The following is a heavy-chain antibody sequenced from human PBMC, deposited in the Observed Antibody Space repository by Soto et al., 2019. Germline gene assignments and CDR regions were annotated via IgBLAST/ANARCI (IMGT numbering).Heavy chain of an antibody. J-gene: IGHJ4*02. V-gene: IGHV4-39*01. CDR3: ARWIRSGWYVGY. CDR2: IYYSGST. CDR1: GGSISSSSYY. D-gene: IGHD6-19*01. Sequence: QLQLQESGPGLVKPSETLSLTCTVSGGSISSSSYYWGWIRQPPGKGLEWIGSIYYSGSTYYNPSLKSRVTISVDTSKNKFSLKLSSVTAADTAVYYCARWIRSGWYVGYWGQGTLVTVSS.